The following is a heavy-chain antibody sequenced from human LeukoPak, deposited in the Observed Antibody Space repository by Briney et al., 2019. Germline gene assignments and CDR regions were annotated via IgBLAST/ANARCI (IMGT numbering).Heavy chain of an antibody. CDR3: ARVGDSGGFDP. D-gene: IGHD2-21*01. CDR2: INHSGST. Sequence: KPSETLSLTCAVYVGSFSGYYWSWIRQPPGKGLEWIGEINHSGSTNYNPSLKSRVTISVDTSKNQFSLKLSSVTAADTAVHYCARVGDSGGFDPWGQGTLVTVSS. CDR1: VGSFSGYY. J-gene: IGHJ5*02. V-gene: IGHV4-34*01.